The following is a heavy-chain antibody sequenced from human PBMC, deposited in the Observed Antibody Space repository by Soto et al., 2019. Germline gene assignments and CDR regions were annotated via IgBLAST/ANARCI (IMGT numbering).Heavy chain of an antibody. V-gene: IGHV3-30*18. J-gene: IGHJ6*02. D-gene: IGHD5-18*01. CDR3: AKALRAAAMVVGMDV. Sequence: QVQLVESGGGVVQPGRSLRLSCAASGFTFSSYGMHWVRQAPGKGLEWVAVISYDGSNKYYADSVKGRFTISRDNSMXTLYLQMNSLRAEDTAVYYCAKALRAAAMVVGMDVWGQGTTVTVSS. CDR1: GFTFSSYG. CDR2: ISYDGSNK.